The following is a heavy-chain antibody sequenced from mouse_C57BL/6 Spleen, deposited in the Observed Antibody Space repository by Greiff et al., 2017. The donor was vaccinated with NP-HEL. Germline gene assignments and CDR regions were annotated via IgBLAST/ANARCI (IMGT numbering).Heavy chain of an antibody. J-gene: IGHJ2*01. V-gene: IGHV5-16*01. CDR1: GFTFSDYY. CDR3: ARTYGNYFDY. D-gene: IGHD2-1*01. CDR2: INYDGSST. Sequence: EVKVVESEGGLVQPGSSMKLSCTASGFTFSDYYMAWVRQVPEKGLEWVANINYDGSSTYYLDSLKSRFIISRDNAKNILYLQMSSLKSEDTATYYCARTYGNYFDYGGQGTTLTVSS.